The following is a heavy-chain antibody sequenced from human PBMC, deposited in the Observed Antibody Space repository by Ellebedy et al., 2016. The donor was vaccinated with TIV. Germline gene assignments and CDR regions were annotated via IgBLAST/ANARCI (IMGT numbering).Heavy chain of an antibody. V-gene: IGHV3-23*01. J-gene: IGHJ4*02. CDR1: GFTFRNFA. D-gene: IGHD3-22*01. CDR3: AKLDSSGYYYGRLDY. CDR2: ISSSGVSS. Sequence: GESLKISCAASGFTFRNFAMTWVRQAPGKGLEWVSSISSSGVSSDYADSVRGRVTISRDNSKSKQYLQMDSLRADDSAEYYCAKLDSSGYYYGRLDYWGQGTLVTVSS.